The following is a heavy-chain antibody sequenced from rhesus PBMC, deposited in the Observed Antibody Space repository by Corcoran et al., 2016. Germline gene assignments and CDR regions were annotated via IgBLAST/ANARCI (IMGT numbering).Heavy chain of an antibody. CDR2: IGGRSVST. V-gene: IGHV4-165*02. J-gene: IGHJ4*01. CDR1: GGSISGYY. Sequence: QVQLQESGPGLVKPSETLSLTCAVSGGSISGYYWNWFRPPPGKGLEWIGYIGGRSVSTYSNPSRKSRVTISTDTSKRQFSLKLSSVTAADTAVYYCARNLGYSSWSHFDYWGQGVLVTVSS. D-gene: IGHD6-13*01. CDR3: ARNLGYSSWSHFDY.